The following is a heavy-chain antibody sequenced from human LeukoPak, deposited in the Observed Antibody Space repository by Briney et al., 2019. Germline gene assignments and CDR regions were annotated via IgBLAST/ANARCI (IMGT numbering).Heavy chain of an antibody. CDR3: ARPPYYYDSSGYYGSGDTDY. V-gene: IGHV5-51*01. CDR2: IYTGDSDT. D-gene: IGHD3-22*01. Sequence: PGASPQISSQGSGSSFRSYWSGGGRPVPGKGVEWMGIIYTGDSDTIYSPSFPGHVPISADNSISTAYLQWSSLKASDTAMYYCARPPYYYDSSGYYGSGDTDYWGQGTLVTVSS. J-gene: IGHJ4*02. CDR1: GSSFRSYW.